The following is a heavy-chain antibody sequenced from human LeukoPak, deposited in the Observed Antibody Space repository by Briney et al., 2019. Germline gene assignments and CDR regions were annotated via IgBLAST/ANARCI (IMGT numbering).Heavy chain of an antibody. V-gene: IGHV1-69*06. Sequence: GSSVKVSCKASGGTFITSAITWVRQAPGQGLEWMGRIIPLFGTPNYSQRFQGRITITADKSTTTAYMELSSLRYEDTAVYYCETVNYNEGSDYWGQGTLVTVSS. CDR2: IIPLFGTP. J-gene: IGHJ4*02. CDR1: GGTFITSA. D-gene: IGHD3-10*01. CDR3: ETVNYNEGSDY.